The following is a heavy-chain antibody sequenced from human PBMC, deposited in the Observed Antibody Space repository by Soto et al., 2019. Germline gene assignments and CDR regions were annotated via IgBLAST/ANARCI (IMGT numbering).Heavy chain of an antibody. J-gene: IGHJ5*02. Sequence: EVPLVASGGGLVQPGGSLRLSCAASGFTFSSYSMNWVRQAPGKGLEWVSYISSSSSTIYYADSVKGRFTISRDNAKNALYRQMNSLRDEDTAVYYCAREDPWTTTWKFDPWGQGTLVTVSS. D-gene: IGHD4-4*01. CDR3: AREDPWTTTWKFDP. V-gene: IGHV3-48*02. CDR1: GFTFSSYS. CDR2: ISSSSSTI.